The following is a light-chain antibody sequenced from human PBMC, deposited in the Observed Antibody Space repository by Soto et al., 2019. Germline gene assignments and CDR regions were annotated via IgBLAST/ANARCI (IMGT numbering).Light chain of an antibody. Sequence: QSALTQPASVSGSPGQSITISCTGTSSDVGGYNYVSWYQPHPGKAPKLMIYEVSNRPSGVSNRFSGSKSGNTASLTISGLQAEDEADYYCSSYTSSSTPGVFGTGTKLTVL. CDR2: EVS. V-gene: IGLV2-14*01. CDR1: SSDVGGYNY. J-gene: IGLJ1*01. CDR3: SSYTSSSTPGV.